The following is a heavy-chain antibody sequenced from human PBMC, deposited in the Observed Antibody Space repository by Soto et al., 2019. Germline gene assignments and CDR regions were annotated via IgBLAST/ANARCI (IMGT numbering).Heavy chain of an antibody. J-gene: IGHJ5*01. Sequence: EASVKVSCKASGYIFSRYAIHWVRQAAGQRLEWMGWINAGNGNTKYSQKFEGRVTLTTDTSANTVYMELSSLRFEDTALYYCARDQQFRNWFDSWGQGTLVTVSS. V-gene: IGHV1-3*01. CDR2: INAGNGNT. CDR3: ARDQQFRNWFDS. D-gene: IGHD6-13*01. CDR1: GYIFSRYA.